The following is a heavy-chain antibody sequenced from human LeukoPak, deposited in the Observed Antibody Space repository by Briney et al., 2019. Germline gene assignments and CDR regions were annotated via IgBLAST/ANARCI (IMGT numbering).Heavy chain of an antibody. D-gene: IGHD3-10*01. CDR1: GGTFSSYA. CDR3: ARDESYAVY. V-gene: IGHV1-3*04. CDR2: INTGNGNT. J-gene: IGHJ4*02. Sequence: ASVKVSCKASGGTFSSYAISWVRQAPGQRLEWMGWINTGNGNTKYSQNFQGRVTITRDTSASTAYMDLSSLKSEDTAVYYCARDESYAVYWGQGTLVTVSS.